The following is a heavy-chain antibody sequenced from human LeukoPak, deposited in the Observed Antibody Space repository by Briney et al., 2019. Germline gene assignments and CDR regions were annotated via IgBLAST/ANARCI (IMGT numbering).Heavy chain of an antibody. CDR3: SRHLAVAGSYYYYVMDV. J-gene: IGHJ6*02. Sequence: SETLSLTCTVSGGSLSNTNYYWSWIRQPPGMGLEWTGYISYSGTTNYNPSLKSRVTISVDTSKNQFSLKLSSVTAADTALYYCSRHLAVAGSYYYYVMDVWGQGTTVTVSS. CDR1: GGSLSNTNYY. CDR2: ISYSGTT. V-gene: IGHV4-61*01. D-gene: IGHD6-19*01.